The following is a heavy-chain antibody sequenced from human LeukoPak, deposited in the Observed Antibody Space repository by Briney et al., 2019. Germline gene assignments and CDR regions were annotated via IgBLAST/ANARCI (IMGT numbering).Heavy chain of an antibody. J-gene: IGHJ3*02. Sequence: GGSLRLSCAASGFTFSSYGMHWVRQAPGEGLEWVAFIRYDGSNKYYADFVKGRFTISRDNSKNTLYLQMNSLRAEDTAVYYCARPAGYDFAFDIWGQGTMVTVSS. CDR2: IRYDGSNK. CDR1: GFTFSSYG. D-gene: IGHD5-12*01. CDR3: ARPAGYDFAFDI. V-gene: IGHV3-30*02.